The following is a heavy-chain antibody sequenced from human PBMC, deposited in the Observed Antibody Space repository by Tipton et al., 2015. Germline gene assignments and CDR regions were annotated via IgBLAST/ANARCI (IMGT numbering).Heavy chain of an antibody. CDR2: ISYSGST. D-gene: IGHD5-24*01. CDR1: GGSVNSANYY. CDR3: ARDLEHGMDV. J-gene: IGHJ6*02. V-gene: IGHV4-61*01. Sequence: TLSLTCTVSGGSVNSANYYWSWIRQPPGKGLEWIGYISYSGSTHYNPSPKSRVAISVDTSKNQFSLTLKSVTAADTAVYYCARDLEHGMDVWGQGTTVTVSS.